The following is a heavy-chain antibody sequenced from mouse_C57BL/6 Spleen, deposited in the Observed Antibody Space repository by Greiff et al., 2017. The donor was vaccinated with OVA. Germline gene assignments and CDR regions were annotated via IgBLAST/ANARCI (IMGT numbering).Heavy chain of an antibody. V-gene: IGHV5-6*01. D-gene: IGHD2-4*01. CDR2: ISSGGSYT. Sequence: EVQLVESGGDLVKPGGSLKLSCAASGFTFSSYGMSWVRQTPDKRLEWVATISSGGSYTYYPDSVKGRFTISRDNAKNTLYLQMSSLKSEDTAMYYCARYDYDVYFDVWGTGTTVTVSS. J-gene: IGHJ1*03. CDR3: ARYDYDVYFDV. CDR1: GFTFSSYG.